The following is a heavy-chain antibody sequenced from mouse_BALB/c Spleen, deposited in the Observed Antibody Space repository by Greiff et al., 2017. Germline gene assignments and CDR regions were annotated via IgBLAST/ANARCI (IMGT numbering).Heavy chain of an antibody. D-gene: IGHD2-14*01. CDR3: ARGDYRYWYFDV. V-gene: IGHV1-4*02. Sequence: VMLVESAAELARPGASVKMSCKASGYTFTSYTMHWVKQRPGQGLEWIGYINPSSGYTEYNQKFKDKTTLTADKSSSTAYMQLSSLTSEDSAVYYCARGDYRYWYFDVWGAGTTVTVSS. CDR2: INPSSGYT. J-gene: IGHJ1*01. CDR1: GYTFTSYT.